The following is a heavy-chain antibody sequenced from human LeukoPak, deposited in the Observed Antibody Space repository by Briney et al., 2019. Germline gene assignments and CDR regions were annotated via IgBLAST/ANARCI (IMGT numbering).Heavy chain of an antibody. V-gene: IGHV1-2*02. J-gene: IGHJ5*02. D-gene: IGHD2-21*02. Sequence: GASVKVSCKASGYTFTGYYMHWVRQAPGQGLEWMGWINPNSGGTNYAQKFQGRVTMTRDTSISPAYMELSRMRSDDTAVYYCAREAYCGGDCPAGTFDPWGQGTLVTVSS. CDR2: INPNSGGT. CDR3: AREAYCGGDCPAGTFDP. CDR1: GYTFTGYY.